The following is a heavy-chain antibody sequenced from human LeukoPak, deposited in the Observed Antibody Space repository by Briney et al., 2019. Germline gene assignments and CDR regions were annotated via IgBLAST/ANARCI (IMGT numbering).Heavy chain of an antibody. J-gene: IGHJ4*02. CDR2: IIPIFGTA. D-gene: IGHD3-22*01. CDR3: ARDNYYDSSGYSL. Sequence: GASVKVSCKASGGTFSSYAISWVRQAPGQGLEWMGGIIPIFGTANYAQKFQGRVTMTRDTSISTAYMELSRLRSDDTAVYYCARDNYYDSSGYSLWGQGTLVTVSS. V-gene: IGHV1-69*05. CDR1: GGTFSSYA.